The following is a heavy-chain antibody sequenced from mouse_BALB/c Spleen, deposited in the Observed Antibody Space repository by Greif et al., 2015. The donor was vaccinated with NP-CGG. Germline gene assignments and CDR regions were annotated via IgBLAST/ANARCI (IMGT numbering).Heavy chain of an antibody. V-gene: IGHV3-6*02. D-gene: IGHD1-2*01. CDR2: ISNDGSN. CDR3: ARGGGTTAPFAY. CDR1: GYSITSGYY. Sequence: EVKLQESGPGLVKPSQSLSLTCSVTGYSITSGYYWNWIRQFPGNKLERMGYISNDGSNNYNPSLKNRISITRDTSKNQFFLKLNSVTTEDTATYYCARGGGTTAPFAYWGQGTLVTVSA. J-gene: IGHJ3*01.